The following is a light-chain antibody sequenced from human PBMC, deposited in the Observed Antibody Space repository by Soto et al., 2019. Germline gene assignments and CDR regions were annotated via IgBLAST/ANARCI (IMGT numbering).Light chain of an antibody. CDR2: EVS. Sequence: QSVLTQPASVSGSPGESITISCTGTSSDVGNYKLVSWYQQHPGKAPKVMIYEVSKRPSGVSNRFSGSKSGNTASLTISGLQAEDEADYYCCPRGGNNIPFVFGTGTKVTVL. CDR3: CPRGGNNIPFV. J-gene: IGLJ1*01. CDR1: SSDVGNYKL. V-gene: IGLV2-23*02.